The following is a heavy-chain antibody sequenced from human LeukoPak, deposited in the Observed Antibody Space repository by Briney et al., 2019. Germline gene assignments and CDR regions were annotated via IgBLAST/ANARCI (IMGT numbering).Heavy chain of an antibody. J-gene: IGHJ4*02. V-gene: IGHV3-49*03. CDR3: TRDSPDFWSGYPFDY. CDR1: GFTFGDYA. CDR2: IRSKAYGGTT. D-gene: IGHD3-3*01. Sequence: GGSLRLSCTASGFTFGDYAMSWFRQAPGKGREWVGFIRSKAYGGTTEYAASVKGRFTISRDDSKSIAYLQMNSLKTEDTAVYYCTRDSPDFWSGYPFDYWGQGTLVTVSS.